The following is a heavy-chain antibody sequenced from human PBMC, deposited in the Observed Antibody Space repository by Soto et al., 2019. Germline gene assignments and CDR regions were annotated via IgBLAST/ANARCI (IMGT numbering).Heavy chain of an antibody. J-gene: IGHJ6*02. CDR1: GFTFSNYA. CDR3: AKRGGGSDRYSYGMDV. Sequence: EMQLLESGGGLVQPGGSLRLSCTASGFTFSNYAMTWVRQAPGKGLNWVSTINNVGYIYDADSVKGRFTISRDDARNTLYLQMNSLRVEDTAVYYCAKRGGGSDRYSYGMDVWGQGTTVIVSS. V-gene: IGHV3-23*01. D-gene: IGHD6-19*01. CDR2: INNVGYI.